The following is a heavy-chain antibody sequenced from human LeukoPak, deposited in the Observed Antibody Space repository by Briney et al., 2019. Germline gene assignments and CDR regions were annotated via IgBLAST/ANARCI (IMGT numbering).Heavy chain of an antibody. CDR1: GFAFSSYD. V-gene: IGHV3-23*01. J-gene: IGHJ5*02. D-gene: IGHD4/OR15-4a*01. CDR2: ISGSGSSI. CDR3: AKDPTVVLPDNWFDH. Sequence: GGSLRLSCAASGFAFSSYDMIWVRQAPGKGLEWGSAISGSGSSIYYEDSVKGRFTITRDKSTNTLYLQMNSLRAEDTAVFYCAKDPTVVLPDNWFDHWGQGTLVTVSS.